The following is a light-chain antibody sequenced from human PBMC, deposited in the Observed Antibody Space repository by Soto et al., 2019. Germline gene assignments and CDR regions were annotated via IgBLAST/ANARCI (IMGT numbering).Light chain of an antibody. J-gene: IGKJ2*01. CDR3: QQYGSSPYT. V-gene: IGKV3-20*01. CDR1: QSGSSSY. Sequence: EIVLTQSPGTLSLSPGERATLSCRASQSGSSSYLAWYQQKPGQAPRLLIYGASSRATGIPDRFNGSGSGTDFTLTISRLEPEEFAVYYCQQYGSSPYTFGQGTKLEIK. CDR2: GAS.